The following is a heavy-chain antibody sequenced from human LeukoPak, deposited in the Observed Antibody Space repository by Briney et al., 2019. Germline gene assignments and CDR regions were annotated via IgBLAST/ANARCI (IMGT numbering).Heavy chain of an antibody. D-gene: IGHD3-10*01. Sequence: ASVKVSCKASGYTFTSYGISWVRQAPRQGLEWMGWISAYNVNTNYAQKLQGRVTMTTDTSTSTAYMALRSLRSDDTAVYYCARDRVWFGESYFDYWGQGTLVTVSS. V-gene: IGHV1-18*01. CDR1: GYTFTSYG. CDR2: ISAYNVNT. J-gene: IGHJ4*02. CDR3: ARDRVWFGESYFDY.